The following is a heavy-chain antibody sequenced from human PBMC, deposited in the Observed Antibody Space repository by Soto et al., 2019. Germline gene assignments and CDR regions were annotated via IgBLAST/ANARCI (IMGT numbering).Heavy chain of an antibody. CDR1: GGSISSYY. V-gene: IGHV4-59*01. Sequence: TSETLSPTCTVSGGSISSYYWSWIRQPPGKGLEWIGYIYYSGSTNYNPSLKSRVTISVDTSKNQFSLKLSSVTAADTAVYYCARDGRYYYDSSGYYSDAFDIWGQGTMVTVSS. D-gene: IGHD3-22*01. CDR3: ARDGRYYYDSSGYYSDAFDI. J-gene: IGHJ3*02. CDR2: IYYSGST.